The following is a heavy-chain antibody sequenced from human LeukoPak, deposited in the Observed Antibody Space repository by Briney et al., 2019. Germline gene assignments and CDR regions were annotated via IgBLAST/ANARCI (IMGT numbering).Heavy chain of an antibody. CDR3: ARDYGGNRDDAFDI. J-gene: IGHJ3*02. V-gene: IGHV4-30-4*01. Sequence: PSETLSLTCTVSGGSISSGDYYWSWIRQPPGKGLEWIGYIYYSGSTYYNSSLKSRVTISVDTSKNQFSLKLSSVTAADTAVYYCARDYGGNRDDAFDIWGQGTMVTVSS. D-gene: IGHD4-23*01. CDR2: IYYSGST. CDR1: GGSISSGDYY.